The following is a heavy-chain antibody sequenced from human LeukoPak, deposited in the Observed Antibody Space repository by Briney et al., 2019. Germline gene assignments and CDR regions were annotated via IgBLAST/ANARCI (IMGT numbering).Heavy chain of an antibody. CDR2: ISGSGGST. D-gene: IGHD3-9*01. Sequence: PGGSLRLSCVVSGFTFSSYDMSWVRQAPGKGLGWVSAISGSGGSTYYADSVKGRFTISRDNSKKTLYLQMNSLRAEDTAVYYCAKCILTGYYKGYMDVWGKGTTVTISS. J-gene: IGHJ6*03. CDR1: GFTFSSYD. CDR3: AKCILTGYYKGYMDV. V-gene: IGHV3-23*01.